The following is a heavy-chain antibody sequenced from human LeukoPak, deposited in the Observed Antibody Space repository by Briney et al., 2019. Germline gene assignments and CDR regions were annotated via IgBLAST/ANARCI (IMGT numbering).Heavy chain of an antibody. V-gene: IGHV3-64*01. D-gene: IGHD6-19*01. Sequence: GGSLRLSCAASGFTFSTYAMHWVRQAPRKGLEHVSSITYDGGTTYYANSVKGRFTISRDNSKNTLYLQMGSLRDEDMSVYYCARDEAGYSSDWGQGTLVTVSS. CDR2: ITYDGGTT. CDR3: ARDEAGYSSD. CDR1: GFTFSTYA. J-gene: IGHJ1*01.